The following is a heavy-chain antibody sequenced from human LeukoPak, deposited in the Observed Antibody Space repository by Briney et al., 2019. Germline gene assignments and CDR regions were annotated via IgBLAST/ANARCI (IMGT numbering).Heavy chain of an antibody. Sequence: SETLSLTCAVYGGSFSGYYWNWIRQPPGKGLEWIGEINHSGSTNYNPSLKSRVTISVDTSKNQFSLKLSSVTAADTAVYYCARVVGYYDYVWGSYRHYYFDYWGQGTLVTVSS. CDR3: ARVVGYYDYVWGSYRHYYFDY. J-gene: IGHJ4*02. CDR1: GGSFSGYY. CDR2: INHSGST. V-gene: IGHV4-34*01. D-gene: IGHD3-16*02.